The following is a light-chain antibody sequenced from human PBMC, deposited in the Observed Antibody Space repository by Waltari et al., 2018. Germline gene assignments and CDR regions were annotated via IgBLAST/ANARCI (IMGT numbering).Light chain of an antibody. CDR1: NIGSKS. Sequence: SYVLTQPHSVSVAPGKTARITCGGNNIGSKSVHWYQQKPGQAPVLVIYYDSDWPSGIPERFSGSNSGNTATLTISRVEAGDEADYYCQVWDSSSDRFGGGTKLTVL. J-gene: IGLJ2*01. CDR3: QVWDSSSDR. CDR2: YDS. V-gene: IGLV3-21*04.